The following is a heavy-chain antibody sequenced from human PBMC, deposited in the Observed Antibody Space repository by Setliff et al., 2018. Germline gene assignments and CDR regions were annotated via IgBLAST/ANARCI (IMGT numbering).Heavy chain of an antibody. Sequence: SETLSLTCTVSGGSLRGNAIFWGWIRQPPGKGLEWIGSIYYTGDPYYNPSLKSRVTMSVDTSRNQFSLHLISVTAADTAVYYCARHVGTRSRGYNYYYYFMDVWGKGTTVTVSS. CDR2: IYYTGDP. V-gene: IGHV4-39*01. CDR3: ARHVGTRSRGYNYYYYFMDV. D-gene: IGHD3-10*01. CDR1: GGSLRGNAIF. J-gene: IGHJ6*03.